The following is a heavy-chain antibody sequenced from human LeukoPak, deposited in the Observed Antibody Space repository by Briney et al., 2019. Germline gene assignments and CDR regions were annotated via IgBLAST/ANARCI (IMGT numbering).Heavy chain of an antibody. V-gene: IGHV1-18*01. CDR1: GYTFTSYG. D-gene: IGHD6-13*01. J-gene: IGHJ4*02. Sequence: GASVKVSCKASGYTFTSYGINWVRQAPGQGLEWMGWISAYNGNTNYAQKLQGRVTMTTDTSTSTAYMELRSLRSDDTAVYYCASSIAAAGFVDYWAREPWSPSPQ. CDR3: ASSIAAAGFVDY. CDR2: ISAYNGNT.